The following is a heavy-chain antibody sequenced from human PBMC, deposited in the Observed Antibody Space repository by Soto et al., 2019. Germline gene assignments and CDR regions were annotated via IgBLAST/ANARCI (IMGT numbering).Heavy chain of an antibody. CDR2: IIPILGIA. V-gene: IGHV1-69*02. D-gene: IGHD5-12*01. CDR3: ASLGWNIVATYI. CDR1: GGTFSSYT. J-gene: IGHJ4*02. Sequence: GASVKVSCKASGGTFSSYTISWVRQAPGQGLEWMGRIIPILGIANYAQKFQGRVTITADRSTSTAYMELSSLRSEDTAVYYCASLGWNIVATYIWGQGTLVTVSS.